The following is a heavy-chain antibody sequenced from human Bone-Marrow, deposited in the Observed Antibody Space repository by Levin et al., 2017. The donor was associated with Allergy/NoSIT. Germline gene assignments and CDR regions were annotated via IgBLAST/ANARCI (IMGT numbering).Heavy chain of an antibody. J-gene: IGHJ4*02. D-gene: IGHD3-3*01. CDR3: ARFWSAFDY. Sequence: SQTLSLPCTVSGASSRNHKWAWIRQPPGKGLQWIGYAYFSGSTHFNPSLDSRVSISVDASKNLFSLRLTSVTTDDTAVYYCARFWSAFDYWGQGIPVTVSS. CDR2: AYFSGST. CDR1: GASSRNHK. V-gene: IGHV4-59*11.